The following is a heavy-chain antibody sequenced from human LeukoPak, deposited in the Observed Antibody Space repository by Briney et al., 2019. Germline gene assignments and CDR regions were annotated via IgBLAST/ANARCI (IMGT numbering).Heavy chain of an antibody. CDR3: AKDKEGGYAVTPYFDY. CDR1: GFTFDDYA. V-gene: IGHV3-9*01. Sequence: PGRSLRLSCAASGFTFDDYAMHWVRQAPGKGLEWVSGISWNSGSIGYADSVKGRFTISRDNAKNSLYLQMNSLRAEDTALYYCAKDKEGGYAVTPYFDYWGQGTLVTVSS. D-gene: IGHD5-12*01. J-gene: IGHJ4*02. CDR2: ISWNSGSI.